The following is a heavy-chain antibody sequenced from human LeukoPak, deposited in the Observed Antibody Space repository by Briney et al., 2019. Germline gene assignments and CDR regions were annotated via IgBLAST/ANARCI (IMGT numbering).Heavy chain of an antibody. CDR1: GFTFSSYA. CDR3: AKIGVVATISDY. J-gene: IGHJ4*02. D-gene: IGHD5-12*01. Sequence: GGSLRLSCAASGFTFSSYAMSWVRQAPGKGLEWVSAISGSGGSTYYADSVKGRFTVSRDNSKNTPYLQMNSLRAEDTAVYYWAKIGVVATISDYWGQGTLVTVSS. CDR2: ISGSGGST. V-gene: IGHV3-23*01.